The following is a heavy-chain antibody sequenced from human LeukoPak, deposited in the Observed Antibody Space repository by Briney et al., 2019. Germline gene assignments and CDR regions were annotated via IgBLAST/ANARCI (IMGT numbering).Heavy chain of an antibody. V-gene: IGHV3-23*01. J-gene: IGHJ5*02. CDR1: GFTFSSYA. CDR3: ARVGIVATKRWFDP. Sequence: GGSLRPSCAASGFTFSSYAMSWVRQAPGKGLEWVSAISGSGGSTYYADSVKGRFTISRDNSKNSLYLLMNRLRAEDTAVYYCARVGIVATKRWFDPWGQGTLVTVSS. CDR2: ISGSGGST. D-gene: IGHD5-12*01.